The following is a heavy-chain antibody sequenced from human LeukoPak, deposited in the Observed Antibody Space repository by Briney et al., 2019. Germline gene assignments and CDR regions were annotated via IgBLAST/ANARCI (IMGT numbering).Heavy chain of an antibody. Sequence: SETLSLTCTVSGGSVSSGPHCWSWIRQPPGKELEWIAYIHYSGSTKYNPSLTSRLTISLDTSKNQFSLHLTSVTAADTAVYFCARTWDYWGQGTLVTVSS. CDR3: ARTWDY. CDR1: GGSVSSGPHC. V-gene: IGHV4-61*01. CDR2: IHYSGST. J-gene: IGHJ4*02.